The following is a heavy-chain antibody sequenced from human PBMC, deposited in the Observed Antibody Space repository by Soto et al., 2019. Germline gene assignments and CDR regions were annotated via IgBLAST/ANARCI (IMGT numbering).Heavy chain of an antibody. CDR1: GFTFSSYA. D-gene: IGHD3-10*01. CDR3: ARGEPAVWCGECSGMYV. J-gene: IGHJ6*02. CDR2: ISYDGSNK. V-gene: IGHV3-30-3*01. Sequence: QVQLVESGGGVVQPGRSLRLSCAASGFTFSSYAMHWVRQAPGKGLEWVAVISYDGSNKYYADSVKGRFTISRDNSKNTLYLPMNRLRAEDTAVYYCARGEPAVWCGECSGMYVWGQGTTVTVSS.